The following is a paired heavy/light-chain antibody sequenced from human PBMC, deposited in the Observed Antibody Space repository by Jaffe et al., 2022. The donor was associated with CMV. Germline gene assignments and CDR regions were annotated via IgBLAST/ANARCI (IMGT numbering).Light chain of an antibody. J-gene: IGKJ3*01. CDR1: QSVSSSY. CDR3: QQYGSSPRGFT. V-gene: IGKV3-20*01. Sequence: EIVLTQSPGTLSLSPGERATLSCRASQSVSSSYLAWYQQKPGQAPRLLIYGASSRATGIPDRFSGSGSGTDFTLTISRLEPEDFAVYYCQQYGSSPRGFTFGPGTKVDIK. CDR2: GAS.
Heavy chain of an antibody. CDR3: ARVEEIVVVVAAPGYYFDY. Sequence: QVQLVQSGAEVKKPGASVKVSCKASGYTFTSYGISWVRQAPGQGLEWMGWISAYNGNTNYAQKLQGRVTMTTDTSTSTAYMELRSLRSDDTAVYYCARVEEIVVVVAAPGYYFDYWGQGTLVTVSS. CDR2: ISAYNGNT. D-gene: IGHD2-15*01. J-gene: IGHJ4*02. V-gene: IGHV1-18*01. CDR1: GYTFTSYG.